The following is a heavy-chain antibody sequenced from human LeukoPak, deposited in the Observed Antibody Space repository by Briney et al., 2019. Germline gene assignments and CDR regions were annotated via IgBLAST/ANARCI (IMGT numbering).Heavy chain of an antibody. CDR1: GGTFSSYA. Sequence: SVKVSCKASGGTFSSYAISLVRQAPGQGLEWMGGIIPIFGTANYAQKFQGRVTITADESTSTAYMELSSLRSEDTAVYYCARGRYYDFWSGPKNAFDIWGQGTMVTVSS. J-gene: IGHJ3*02. D-gene: IGHD3-3*01. V-gene: IGHV1-69*01. CDR2: IIPIFGTA. CDR3: ARGRYYDFWSGPKNAFDI.